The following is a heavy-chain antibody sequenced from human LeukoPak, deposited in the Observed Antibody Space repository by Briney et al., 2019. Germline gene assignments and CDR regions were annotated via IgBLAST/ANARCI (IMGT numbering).Heavy chain of an antibody. J-gene: IGHJ4*02. Sequence: SETLSLTCTVSGGSISSYYWSWIRKPPGKGLERIGYIYYSGSTNYNPSLKSRVTISVDTSKNQFSLKLSSVTAADTAVYYCARSGDYYDIQGFDYWGQGTLVTVSS. D-gene: IGHD3-22*01. CDR1: GGSISSYY. CDR2: IYYSGST. CDR3: ARSGDYYDIQGFDY. V-gene: IGHV4-59*01.